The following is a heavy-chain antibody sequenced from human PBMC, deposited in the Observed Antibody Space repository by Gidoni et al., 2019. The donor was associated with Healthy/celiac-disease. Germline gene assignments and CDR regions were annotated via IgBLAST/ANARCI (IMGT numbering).Heavy chain of an antibody. V-gene: IGHV3-23*04. CDR1: GFTFSSYA. CDR2: ISGSGGST. D-gene: IGHD3-3*01. CDR3: AKDLVFWSGTKIPRGGMDV. Sequence: EVQLVESGGGLVQPGGSLRLSCSASGFTFSSYAMSWVRQAPGKGLEWVSAISGSGGSTYYADSVKGRFTISRDNSKNTLYLQMNSLRAEDTAVYYCAKDLVFWSGTKIPRGGMDVWGQGTTVTVSS. J-gene: IGHJ6*02.